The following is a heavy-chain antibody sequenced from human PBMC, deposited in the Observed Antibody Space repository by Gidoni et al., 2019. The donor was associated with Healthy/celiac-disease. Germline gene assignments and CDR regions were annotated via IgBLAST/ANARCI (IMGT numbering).Heavy chain of an antibody. D-gene: IGHD6-19*01. Sequence: QVQLQQWGAGLLKPSETLSLTCAVYGGSFSGYYCSCIRQPPGTGLDGIGEINHSGKPNSNPSLMSLVTISVDTSKNQFSLKLSSVTAADTAVYYCARVPRLTEKYSSGWYRGGRYFDYWGQGTLVTVSS. CDR3: ARVPRLTEKYSSGWYRGGRYFDY. CDR1: GGSFSGYY. J-gene: IGHJ4*02. V-gene: IGHV4-34*01. CDR2: INHSGKP.